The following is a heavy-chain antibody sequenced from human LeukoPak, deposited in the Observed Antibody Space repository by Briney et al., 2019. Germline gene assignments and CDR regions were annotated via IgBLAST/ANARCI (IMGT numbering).Heavy chain of an antibody. Sequence: KSSETLSLTCTVSGGSISSYYWSWIRQPPGKGLEWIGYIYYSGSTNYNPSLKSRVTISVDTSKNQSSLKLSSVTAADTAVYYCARDRGGDFDYWGQGTLVTVSS. V-gene: IGHV4-59*01. J-gene: IGHJ4*02. CDR3: ARDRGGDFDY. CDR1: GGSISSYY. D-gene: IGHD3-16*01. CDR2: IYYSGST.